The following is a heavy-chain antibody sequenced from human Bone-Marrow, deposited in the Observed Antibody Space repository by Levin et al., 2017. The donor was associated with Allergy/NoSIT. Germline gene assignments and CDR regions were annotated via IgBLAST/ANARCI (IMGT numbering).Heavy chain of an antibody. Sequence: SETLSLTCAVSGGSISSSNWWSWVRQPPGKGLEWIGEIYHSGSTNYNPSLKSRVTISVDKSKNQFSLKLSSVTAADTAVYYCARALPPNYDYVGGSYIDYWGQGTLVTVSS. V-gene: IGHV4-4*02. CDR3: ARALPPNYDYVGGSYIDY. CDR2: IYHSGST. D-gene: IGHD3-16*01. CDR1: GGSISSSNW. J-gene: IGHJ4*02.